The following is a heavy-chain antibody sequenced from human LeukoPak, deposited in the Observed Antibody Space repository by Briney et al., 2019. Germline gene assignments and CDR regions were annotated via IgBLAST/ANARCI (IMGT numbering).Heavy chain of an antibody. CDR2: ISGSGGST. J-gene: IGHJ4*02. CDR3: ARAAYYDILTGYPREYFDY. CDR1: GFTFSSYA. V-gene: IGHV3-23*01. Sequence: GGSLRLSCAASGFTFSSYAMSWVRQAPGKGLEWVSAISGSGGSTYYADSVKGRFTISRDNSKNTLYMQMNSLRAEDTAVYYCARAAYYDILTGYPREYFDYWGQGTLVTVSS. D-gene: IGHD3-9*01.